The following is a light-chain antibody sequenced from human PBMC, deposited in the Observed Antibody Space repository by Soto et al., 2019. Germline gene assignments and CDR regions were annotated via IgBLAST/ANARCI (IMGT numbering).Light chain of an antibody. J-gene: IGLJ1*01. CDR2: DNN. Sequence: VLTQPPSVSAAPGQKVTISCSGSSSNIRNNYVSWYQQLPGTAPKLLIYDNNKRPSGIPDRFSGSKSGTSATLGITGLQTGDEADYYCGTWDSSLSAYVFGTGTKVTVL. V-gene: IGLV1-51*01. CDR1: SSNIRNNY. CDR3: GTWDSSLSAYV.